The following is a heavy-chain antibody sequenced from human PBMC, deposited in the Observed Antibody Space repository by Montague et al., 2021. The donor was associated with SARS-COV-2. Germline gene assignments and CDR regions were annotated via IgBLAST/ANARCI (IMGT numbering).Heavy chain of an antibody. Sequence: TLSLTCTVSGXSISSGGYYWSWIRQHPGKGLEWIGYIYHTGTTQYNPSLKSRVTISKETSKNHFSLNLSSVTAADTAFYYCAGDVGYYDSSGYSYDVFDIWGQGTKVTVSS. CDR2: IYHTGTT. J-gene: IGHJ3*02. CDR3: AGDVGYYDSSGYSYDVFDI. V-gene: IGHV4-31*03. CDR1: GXSISSGGYY. D-gene: IGHD3-22*01.